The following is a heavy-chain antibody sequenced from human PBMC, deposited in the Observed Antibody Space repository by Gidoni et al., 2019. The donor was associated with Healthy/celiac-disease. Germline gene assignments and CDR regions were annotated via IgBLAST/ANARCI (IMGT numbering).Heavy chain of an antibody. D-gene: IGHD3-10*01. J-gene: IGHJ4*02. CDR3: AHEDYYGSGSYNFDY. CDR1: GFSLSTSGVG. V-gene: IGHV2-5*02. CDR2: IYWDDDK. Sequence: QITLKESGPTLVKPTQTLTLTCTFSGFSLSTSGVGVGWIRQPPGKALEWLALIYWDDDKRYSPSLKSRLTITKDTSKNQVVLTMTNMDPVDTATYYCAHEDYYGSGSYNFDYWGQGTLVTVSS.